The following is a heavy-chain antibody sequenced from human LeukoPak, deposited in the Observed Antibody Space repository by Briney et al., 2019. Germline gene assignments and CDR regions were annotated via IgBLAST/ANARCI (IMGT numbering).Heavy chain of an antibody. CDR3: AKYRSLGYSSSAMVDY. J-gene: IGHJ4*02. Sequence: GGSLRLSCAASGFTFRSSSMTWARQAPGKGLEWVSGISGSGGSTYYTDSVKGRFTISRDNSKNTLYMQMNSLRAEDTAVYYCAKYRSLGYSSSAMVDYWGQGTLVTVSS. CDR2: ISGSGGST. V-gene: IGHV3-23*01. CDR1: GFTFRSSS. D-gene: IGHD6-6*01.